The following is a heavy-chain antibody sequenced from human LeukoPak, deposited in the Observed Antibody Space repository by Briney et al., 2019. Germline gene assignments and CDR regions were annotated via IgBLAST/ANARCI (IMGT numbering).Heavy chain of an antibody. CDR3: ARGLTIFGVVSRNY. D-gene: IGHD3-3*01. CDR1: GGSFSGYY. CDR2: INHSGST. J-gene: IGHJ4*02. V-gene: IGHV4-34*01. Sequence: PSETLSLTCAVYGGSFSGYYWSWIRQPPGKGLEWIGEINHSGSTNHNPSLKSRVTISVDTSKNQFSLKLSSVTAADTAVYYCARGLTIFGVVSRNYWGQGTLVTVSS.